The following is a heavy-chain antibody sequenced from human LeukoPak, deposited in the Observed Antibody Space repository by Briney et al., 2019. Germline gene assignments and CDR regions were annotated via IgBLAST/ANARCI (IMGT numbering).Heavy chain of an antibody. V-gene: IGHV4-38-2*02. J-gene: IGHJ4*02. D-gene: IGHD3-22*01. CDR2: IYHSGST. Sequence: PSETLTLTCTVSGGSISGYYWGWIRQPPGKGLEWIGSIYHSGSTYYNPSLKSRVTISVDTSKNQFSLKLSSVTAADTAVYYCATSRLNYYDSSGYSYYFDYWGQGTLVTVSS. CDR1: GGSISGYY. CDR3: ATSRLNYYDSSGYSYYFDY.